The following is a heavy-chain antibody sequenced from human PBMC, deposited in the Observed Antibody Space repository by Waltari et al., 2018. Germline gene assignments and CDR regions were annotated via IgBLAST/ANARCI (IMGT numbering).Heavy chain of an antibody. J-gene: IGHJ4*02. V-gene: IGHV4-38-2*01. CDR1: GYSISSGYY. CDR2: IYHSGST. Sequence: QVQLQESGPGLVKPSETLSLTCAVSGYSISSGYYWGWIRQPPGKGLEWIGSIYHSGSTYYNPSLKSRVTISVDTSKNQFSRKLSSVTAADTAVYYCASINSGYGGDFDYWGQGTLVTVSS. CDR3: ASINSGYGGDFDY. D-gene: IGHD5-12*01.